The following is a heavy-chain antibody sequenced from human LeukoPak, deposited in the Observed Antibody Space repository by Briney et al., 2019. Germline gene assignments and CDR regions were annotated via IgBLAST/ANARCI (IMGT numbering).Heavy chain of an antibody. CDR1: GYTFTSYD. D-gene: IGHD2-15*01. V-gene: IGHV1-8*01. CDR2: MNPNSGNT. J-gene: IGHJ5*02. Sequence: ASVKVSCKASGYTFTSYDINWVRQATGQGLEWMGWMNPNSGNTGYAQKFQGRVTMTRNTSISTAYMELRSLRSDDTAVYYCARDTRRYCSGGSCRNWFDPWGQGTLVTVSS. CDR3: ARDTRRYCSGGSCRNWFDP.